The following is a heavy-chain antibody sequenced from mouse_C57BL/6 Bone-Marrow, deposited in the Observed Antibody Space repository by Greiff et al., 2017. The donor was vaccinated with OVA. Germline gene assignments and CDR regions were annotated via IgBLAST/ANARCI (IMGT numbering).Heavy chain of an antibody. J-gene: IGHJ3*01. D-gene: IGHD2-5*01. Sequence: VQLVESGAELVRPGASVTLSCKASGYTFTDYEMHWVKQTTVHGLEWIGAIDPETGGTAYNQKFKGKAILTAEKSSSTAYMELRSLTSEDSAVYYCTRGGYYSNSGCAYWGQGTLVTVSA. CDR1: GYTFTDYE. CDR3: TRGGYYSNSGCAY. CDR2: IDPETGGT. V-gene: IGHV1-15*01.